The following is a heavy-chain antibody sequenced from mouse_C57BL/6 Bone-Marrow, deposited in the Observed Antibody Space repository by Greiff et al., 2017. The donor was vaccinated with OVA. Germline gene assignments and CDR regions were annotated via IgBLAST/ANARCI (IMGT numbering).Heavy chain of an antibody. CDR1: GYTFTSYW. CDR2: IDPSDSYT. Sequence: QVQLQQPGAELVKPGASVKLSCKASGYTFTSYWLPWVQQRPGQGLEWIGEIDPSDSYTNYNQKFKGKATLTVDTSSSTAYMQLSSLTSEDSAVYYCARSVYYGYDAWFAYWGQGTLVTVSA. V-gene: IGHV1-50*01. CDR3: ARSVYYGYDAWFAY. J-gene: IGHJ3*01. D-gene: IGHD2-2*01.